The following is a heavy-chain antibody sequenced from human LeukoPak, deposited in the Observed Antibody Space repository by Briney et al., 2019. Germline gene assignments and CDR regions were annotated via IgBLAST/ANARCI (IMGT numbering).Heavy chain of an antibody. CDR1: GFTLSSYW. CDR2: INSDGSST. J-gene: IGHJ3*02. V-gene: IGHV3-74*01. Sequence: GGSLRLSCAGSGFTLSSYWMHWVRQGPGKGLVWVSRINSDGSSTSYADSVKGRFTISRDNAKNTLYLQMNSLRAEDTAVYYCARDFVFYYDHDAFDIWGQGTMVTVSS. CDR3: ARDFVFYYDHDAFDI. D-gene: IGHD3-22*01.